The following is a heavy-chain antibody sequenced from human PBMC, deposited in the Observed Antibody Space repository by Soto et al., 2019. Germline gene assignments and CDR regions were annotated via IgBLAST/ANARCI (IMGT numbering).Heavy chain of an antibody. CDR2: ISYDGSNK. Sequence: SLRLSCAASGFTFSSYAMHWVRQAPGKGLEWVAVISYDGSNKYYADSVKGRFTISRDNSKNTLYLQMNSLRAEDTAVYYCARGYYYDSSGYYGGACDIWGQGTIVSVS. CDR1: GFTFSSYA. D-gene: IGHD3-22*01. CDR3: ARGYYYDSSGYYGGACDI. J-gene: IGHJ3*02. V-gene: IGHV3-30-3*01.